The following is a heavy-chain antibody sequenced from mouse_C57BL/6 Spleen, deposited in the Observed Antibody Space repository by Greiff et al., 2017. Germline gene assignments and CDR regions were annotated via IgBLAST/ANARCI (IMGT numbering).Heavy chain of an antibody. V-gene: IGHV1-69*01. CDR1: GYTFTSYW. Sequence: QVQLQQPGAELVMPGASVKLSCKASGYTFTSYWMHWVKQRPGQGLEWIGEIDPSDSYTNYNQKFKGKSTLTVDKSSSTAYMQLISLTSEDSAVYYCAIYSNYRYAMDYWGQGTSVTVSS. CDR2: IDPSDSYT. J-gene: IGHJ4*01. CDR3: AIYSNYRYAMDY. D-gene: IGHD2-5*01.